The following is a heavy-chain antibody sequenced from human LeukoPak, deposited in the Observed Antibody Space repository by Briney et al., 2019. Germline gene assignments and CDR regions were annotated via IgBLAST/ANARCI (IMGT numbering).Heavy chain of an antibody. CDR1: GYTFTGYY. CDR3: ARAGWYSSSRLPIDY. D-gene: IGHD6-6*01. V-gene: IGHV1-2*06. CDR2: INPNSGGT. Sequence: GASVKVSCKASGYTFTGYYMHWVRQAPGQGLEWMGRINPNSGGTNYAQKFQGRVTMTRDTSISTAYMELSRLRPDDTAVYYCARAGWYSSSRLPIDYWGQGTLVTVSS. J-gene: IGHJ4*02.